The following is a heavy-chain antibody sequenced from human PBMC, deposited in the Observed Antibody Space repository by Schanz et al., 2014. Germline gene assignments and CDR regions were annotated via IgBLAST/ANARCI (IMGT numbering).Heavy chain of an antibody. CDR1: GFTFSDSW. D-gene: IGHD4-17*01. J-gene: IGHJ4*02. Sequence: EVQLVESGGGFVQPGGSLRLSCAASGFTFSDSWMHWVRQAPGKGLVWVSRTSHDGSFTTFADSVKGRFTISRDNAKNALYLQSNSMRAENTAVYYCVRDTDYHLDYWGQGTLVTVSS. CDR3: VRDTDYHLDY. CDR2: TSHDGSFT. V-gene: IGHV3-74*01.